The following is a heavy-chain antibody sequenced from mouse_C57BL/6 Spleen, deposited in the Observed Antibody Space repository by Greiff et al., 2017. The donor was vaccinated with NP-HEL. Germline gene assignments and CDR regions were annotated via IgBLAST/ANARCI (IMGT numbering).Heavy chain of an antibody. CDR3: TRYDEKGFAY. CDR2: IDPETGGT. V-gene: IGHV1-15*01. D-gene: IGHD2-3*01. J-gene: IGHJ3*01. Sequence: VQLKQSGAELVRPGASVTLSCKASGYTFTDYEMHWVKQTPVHGLEWIGAIDPETGGTAYNQKFKGKAILTADKSSSTAYMELRSLTSEDSAVYYCTRYDEKGFAYWGQGTLVTVSA. CDR1: GYTFTDYE.